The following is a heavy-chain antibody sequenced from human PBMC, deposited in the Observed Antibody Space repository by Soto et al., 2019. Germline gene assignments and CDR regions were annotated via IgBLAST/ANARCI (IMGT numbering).Heavy chain of an antibody. V-gene: IGHV4-59*08. CDR3: ARQRTKVVTQAHFGH. CDR2: IYYSGST. D-gene: IGHD2-21*02. Sequence: SETLSLTCTVSGGSISSYYWSWIRHPPGKGLEWIGYIYYSGSTNYNPSLKSRVTISIDTSKNQFSLKLSSVTATDKAVYYCARQRTKVVTQAHFGHRGQGALVTVSS. CDR1: GGSISSYY. J-gene: IGHJ4*02.